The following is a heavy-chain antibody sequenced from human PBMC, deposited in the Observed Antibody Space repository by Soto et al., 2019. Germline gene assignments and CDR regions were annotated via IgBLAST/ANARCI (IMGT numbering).Heavy chain of an antibody. CDR1: GYTFTNYD. J-gene: IGHJ5*02. CDR3: ARGGEQWLVQDWFDP. CDR2: MNPNTGNT. D-gene: IGHD6-19*01. V-gene: IGHV1-8*01. Sequence: GASVKVSCKASGYTFTNYDINWVRQATGQGLEWMGWMNPNTGNTGYAQKFQGRVTITADESTSTAYMELSSLRSEDTAVYHCARGGEQWLVQDWFDPWGQGTLVTVSS.